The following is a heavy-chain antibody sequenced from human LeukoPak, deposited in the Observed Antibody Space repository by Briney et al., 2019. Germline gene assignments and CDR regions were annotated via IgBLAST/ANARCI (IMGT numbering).Heavy chain of an antibody. CDR2: FFPGDSDT. Sequence: GESLKISCEASGYSFTTYLIGWVRQMPGKGLEWIGIFFPGDSDTTYSPSFQGQVTISADRSISIAYLQWSSLKASDTAIYYCARRSYDILTGYHGAFDIWGQGTTVTVSA. D-gene: IGHD3-9*01. CDR3: ARRSYDILTGYHGAFDI. J-gene: IGHJ3*02. CDR1: GYSFTTYL. V-gene: IGHV5-51*01.